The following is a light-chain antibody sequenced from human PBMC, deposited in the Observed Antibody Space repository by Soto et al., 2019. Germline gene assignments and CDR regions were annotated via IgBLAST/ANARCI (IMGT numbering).Light chain of an antibody. CDR1: QSISSN. Sequence: EIVMTQSPATLSVSPGERATLSCRASQSISSNLAWYQQKPGQAPRLLIYGPSTRATGVPVRFSGSGSGTEFTLTISSLQSEDFAVYYCQQCNNWPLTFGGGTRVEIK. J-gene: IGKJ4*01. V-gene: IGKV3-15*01. CDR3: QQCNNWPLT. CDR2: GPS.